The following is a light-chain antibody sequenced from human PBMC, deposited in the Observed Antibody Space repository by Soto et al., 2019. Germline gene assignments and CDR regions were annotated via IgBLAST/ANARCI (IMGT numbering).Light chain of an antibody. CDR2: EVS. CDR1: SSDVGGYNY. CDR3: TSYTSRSTPV. J-gene: IGLJ1*01. Sequence: QSALTQPASVSGSPGQSITISCTGTSSDVGGYNYVSWYQQHPGKAPKLMIYEVSNRPSGVSNRFSGSKSGNTASLTIAGLQDEDEADYYCTSYTSRSTPVFGTGTKLTVL. V-gene: IGLV2-14*01.